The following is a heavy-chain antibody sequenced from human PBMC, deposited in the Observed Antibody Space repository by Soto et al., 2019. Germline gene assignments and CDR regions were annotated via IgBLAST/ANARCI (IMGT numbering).Heavy chain of an antibody. D-gene: IGHD6-6*01. CDR3: TTDIREYSSSSSLDY. J-gene: IGHJ4*02. CDR2: IKSKIDGWTT. CDR1: GFTFSNAW. Sequence: GGSLRLSCAASGFTFSNAWMNWVRQAPGKGLEWVGRIKSKIDGWTTEYAAHVKGRFTISRDDSKNTLYLQMNSLKTEDTAVYYCTTDIREYSSSSSLDYWGQGTLVTVSS. V-gene: IGHV3-15*07.